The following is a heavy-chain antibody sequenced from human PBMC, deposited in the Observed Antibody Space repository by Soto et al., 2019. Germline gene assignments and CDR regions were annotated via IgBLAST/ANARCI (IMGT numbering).Heavy chain of an antibody. J-gene: IGHJ6*02. V-gene: IGHV3-15*01. D-gene: IGHD3-16*01. CDR3: TTGRGDLGELYYYYGMDV. CDR2: IKSKTDGGTT. CDR1: GFTFSNAW. Sequence: GGSLRLSCAASGFTFSNAWMSWVRQAPGKGLEWVGRIKSKTDGGTTDYAAPVKGRFTISRDDSKNTLYLQMNSLKTEDTAVYYCTTGRGDLGELYYYYGMDVWGQGTTVTV.